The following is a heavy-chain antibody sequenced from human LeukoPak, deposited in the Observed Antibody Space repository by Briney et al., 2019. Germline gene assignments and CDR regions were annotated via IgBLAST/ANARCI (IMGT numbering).Heavy chain of an antibody. D-gene: IGHD3-9*01. CDR3: AKSYDILTGYYIY. CDR2: ISGSGGST. J-gene: IGHJ4*02. CDR1: GFTFSDYY. V-gene: IGHV3-23*01. Sequence: PGGSLRLSCAASGFTFSDYYMSWIRQAPGKGLEWVSGISGSGGSTYYADSVKGRFTISRDNSKNTLYLQMNSLRAEDTAVYYCAKSYDILTGYYIYWGQGTLVTVSS.